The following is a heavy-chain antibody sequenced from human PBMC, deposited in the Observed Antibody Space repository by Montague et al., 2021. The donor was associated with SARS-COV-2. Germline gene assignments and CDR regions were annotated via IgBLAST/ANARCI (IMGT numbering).Heavy chain of an antibody. CDR3: AVNSNYYYYYGMDV. CDR2: ISHSGST. J-gene: IGHJ6*02. V-gene: IGHV4-34*01. D-gene: IGHD4-11*01. CDR1: GGSLSGYY. Sequence: SETLSLTCAVYGGSLSGYYWSWIRQPPGEGLEWIAEISHSGSTSYNPSLKGRVTMSVDTSKNQFSLKLSSVTAADTAVYYCAVNSNYYYYYGMDVWGQGTTVTVSS.